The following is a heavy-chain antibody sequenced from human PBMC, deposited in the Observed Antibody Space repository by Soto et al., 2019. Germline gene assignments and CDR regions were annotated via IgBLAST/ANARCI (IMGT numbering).Heavy chain of an antibody. J-gene: IGHJ3*02. D-gene: IGHD3-16*01. CDR3: ARVSRMGDAFDI. V-gene: IGHV4-59*01. Sequence: SETLSLTCTVSGGSISSYYWSWIRQPPGKGLEWIGYIYYSGSTNYNPSLKSRVTISVDTSKNQFSLKLSSVTAADTAVYYCARVSRMGDAFDIWGQGTMVTVSS. CDR2: IYYSGST. CDR1: GGSISSYY.